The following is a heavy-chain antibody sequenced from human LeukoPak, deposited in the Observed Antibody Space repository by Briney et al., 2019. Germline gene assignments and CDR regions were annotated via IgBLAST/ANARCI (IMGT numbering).Heavy chain of an antibody. V-gene: IGHV3-30*03. CDR1: GFTFSSYG. J-gene: IGHJ5*02. D-gene: IGHD2-2*02. CDR3: ASFPGLIPS. CDR2: ISHDGSNK. Sequence: PGRSLRLSCAASGFTFSSYGMHRVRQAPGKGLEWVAVISHDGSNKYYADSVKGRFTISRDNAKNTLYLQMNSLRAEDTAVYYCASFPGLIPSWGQGTLVTVSS.